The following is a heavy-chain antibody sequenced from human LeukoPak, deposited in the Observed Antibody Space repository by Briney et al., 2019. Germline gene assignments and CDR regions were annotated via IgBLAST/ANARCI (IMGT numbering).Heavy chain of an antibody. Sequence: ASVKVSCKASGYIFTGYYMYWVRQAPGQGLEWMGWINPNSGGTNYAQKFQGRVTMTKDTSISTAYMELSSLRSDDTAVYYCARAPGVPADPFDYWGQGTLVTVSS. V-gene: IGHV1-2*02. CDR1: GYIFTGYY. CDR3: ARAPGVPADPFDY. D-gene: IGHD2-2*01. J-gene: IGHJ4*02. CDR2: INPNSGGT.